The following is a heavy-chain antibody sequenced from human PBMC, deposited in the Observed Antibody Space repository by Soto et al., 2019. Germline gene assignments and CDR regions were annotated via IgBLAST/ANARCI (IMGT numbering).Heavy chain of an antibody. Sequence: EVQLVESGGGLVKPGGSLRLSCAASGFTFSSYSMNWVRQAPGKGLEWVSSISSSSSYIYYADSVKGRFTISRDNAKNSLYLQINSLRAEDTAVYYCAKEAGELSTRSFEYWGQGTLVTVSS. CDR1: GFTFSSYS. D-gene: IGHD3-16*02. CDR2: ISSSSSYI. J-gene: IGHJ4*02. CDR3: AKEAGELSTRSFEY. V-gene: IGHV3-21*01.